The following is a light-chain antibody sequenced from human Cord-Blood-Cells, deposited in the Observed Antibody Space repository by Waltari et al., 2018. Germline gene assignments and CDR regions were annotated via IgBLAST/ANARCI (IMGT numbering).Light chain of an antibody. CDR1: QSVSSSY. CDR3: QQYGSSPPLT. J-gene: IGKJ4*01. CDR2: GAS. Sequence: EIVLTQSPGTLSLSPGERATLSCRASQSVSSSYLAWYQQKPGQATRLLIYGASSRATGIPDRFSGSGSGTYFTLTISRLEPEDFAVYYCQQYGSSPPLTFGGGTKVEIK. V-gene: IGKV3-20*01.